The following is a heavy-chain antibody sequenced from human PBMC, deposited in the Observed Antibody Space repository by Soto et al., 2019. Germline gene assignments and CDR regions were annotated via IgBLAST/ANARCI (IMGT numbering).Heavy chain of an antibody. V-gene: IGHV6-1*01. Sequence: PSQTLSLTCAISGDSVSSNSAAWNWIRQSPSGGLEWLGRTYYRSRWYNDYAVSVRSRITINPDTSKNQFSLHLNSVTPEDTAVYYCARDFRPGYYYGSGGFGFDPWGQGTLVTVSS. CDR3: ARDFRPGYYYGSGGFGFDP. CDR2: TYYRSRWYN. CDR1: GDSVSSNSAA. D-gene: IGHD3-10*01. J-gene: IGHJ5*02.